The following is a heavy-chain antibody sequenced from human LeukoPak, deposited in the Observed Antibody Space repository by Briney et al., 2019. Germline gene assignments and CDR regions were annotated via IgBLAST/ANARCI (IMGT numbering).Heavy chain of an antibody. J-gene: IGHJ4*02. V-gene: IGHV4-34*01. D-gene: IGHD6-19*01. CDR1: GGSSSGYY. CDR3: ARARRGSGWYVGSYYFDY. Sequence: PSETLSLTCAVYGGSSSGYYWSWIRQPPGKGLEWIGEINHSGSTNYNPSLKSRVTISVDTSKNQFSLKLSSVTAADTAVYYCARARRGSGWYVGSYYFDYWGQGTLVTVSS. CDR2: INHSGST.